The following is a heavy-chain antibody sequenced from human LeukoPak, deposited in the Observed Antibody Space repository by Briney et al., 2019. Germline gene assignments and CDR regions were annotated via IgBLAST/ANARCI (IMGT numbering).Heavy chain of an antibody. D-gene: IGHD6-19*01. CDR1: GGSISSSIYS. J-gene: IGHJ4*02. Sequence: PSETLSLTCTVSGGSISSSIYSWGWIRQPPGKGLEYIGSIYYSGSTYYNSSLKSRVTISIDTSKNQFSLKLRSVTAADTAVYYCARVALGYSSGAFDYWGQGTLVTVSS. CDR3: ARVALGYSSGAFDY. CDR2: IYYSGST. V-gene: IGHV4-39*07.